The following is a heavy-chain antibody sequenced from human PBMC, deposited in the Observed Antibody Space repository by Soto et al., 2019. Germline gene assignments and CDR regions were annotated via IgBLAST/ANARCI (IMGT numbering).Heavy chain of an antibody. CDR2: ISAYNGNT. CDR3: ARGCSSTSCYAGDWFDP. V-gene: IGHV1-18*01. J-gene: IGHJ5*02. D-gene: IGHD2-2*01. CDR1: GYTFTSYG. Sequence: ASVKVSCKASGYTFTSYGISGVRQAPGQGLEWMGWISAYNGNTNYAQKLQGRVTMTTDTSTSTAYMELRSLRSDDTAVYYCARGCSSTSCYAGDWFDPWGQGTLVTVSS.